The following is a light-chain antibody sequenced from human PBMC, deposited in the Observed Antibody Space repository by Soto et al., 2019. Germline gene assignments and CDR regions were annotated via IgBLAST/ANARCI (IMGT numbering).Light chain of an antibody. J-gene: IGKJ1*01. V-gene: IGKV1-5*01. Sequence: SPPTLSASVGDRDTITCPARQSYKIWLARYQQKPGKGPKPLVYCALSLESGVPSRFSGSGSGTDFTLTISSLQPEDFATYYCQQFNNYPWTFGQGTKVDIK. CDR3: QQFNNYPWT. CDR1: QSYKIW. CDR2: CAL.